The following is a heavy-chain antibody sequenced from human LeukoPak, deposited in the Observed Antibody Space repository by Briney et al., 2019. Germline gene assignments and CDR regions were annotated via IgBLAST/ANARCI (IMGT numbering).Heavy chain of an antibody. D-gene: IGHD3-10*01. CDR2: IHYSGST. V-gene: IGHV4-61*05. J-gene: IGHJ5*02. CDR1: GCSISSAYY. Sequence: SETLSLTCTVSGCSISSAYYWAWIRQPPGKGLEWIGYIHYSGSTNYNPSLKSRVTISVDTSKNQFSLKLSSVTAADTAVYYCTASRVRGVIEFDPWGQGTLVTVSS. CDR3: TASRVRGVIEFDP.